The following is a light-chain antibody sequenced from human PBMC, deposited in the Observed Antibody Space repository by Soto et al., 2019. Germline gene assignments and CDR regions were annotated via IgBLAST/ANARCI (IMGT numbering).Light chain of an antibody. J-gene: IGLJ1*01. CDR3: CSYTGTNTYV. CDR2: EVS. V-gene: IGLV2-14*02. CDR1: SSDVGSYNL. Sequence: QSALTQPASVSGSPGQSITISCTGSSSDVGSYNLVSWYQQLPGKAPKLVIYEVSARPSGVSNRFSGSKSGNTASLIISGLQAEDEDDYYCCSYTGTNTYVFGTGTQLTVL.